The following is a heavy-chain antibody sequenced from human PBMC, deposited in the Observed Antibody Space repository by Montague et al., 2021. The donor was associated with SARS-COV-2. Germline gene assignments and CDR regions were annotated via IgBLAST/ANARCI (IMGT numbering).Heavy chain of an antibody. D-gene: IGHD2-2*01. CDR2: IYYSGST. V-gene: IGHV4-28*01. CDR1: GYSIGSSNW. Sequence: SETLSLTCAVSGYSIGSSNWWGWIRQPPGKGLEWIGYIYYSGSTYYNPSLKSRVTMSVDTSKNQFSLKLSSVTAADTAVYYCARLKAPYCSSTSCYSASWFDPWGQGTLVTVSS. J-gene: IGHJ5*02. CDR3: ARLKAPYCSSTSCYSASWFDP.